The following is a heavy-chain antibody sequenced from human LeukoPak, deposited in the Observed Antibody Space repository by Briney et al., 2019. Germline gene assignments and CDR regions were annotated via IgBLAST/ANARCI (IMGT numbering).Heavy chain of an antibody. CDR2: IYTSGGT. CDR3: ATYGDPREDY. CDR1: GGSISSANYY. D-gene: IGHD4-17*01. J-gene: IGHJ4*02. V-gene: IGHV4-61*02. Sequence: SETLSLTCPVSGGSISSANYYWSWIRPPAGKGLEWIGRIYTSGGTDYSPSLKSRVTISVDTSKNQFSLKLSSVTAADTAVYYCATYGDPREDYWGQGTLVTVSS.